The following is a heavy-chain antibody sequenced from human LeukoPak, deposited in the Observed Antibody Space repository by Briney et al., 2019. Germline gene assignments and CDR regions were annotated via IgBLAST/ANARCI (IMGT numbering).Heavy chain of an antibody. D-gene: IGHD6-13*01. CDR3: ARGLMMAVAGRGEFHY. V-gene: IGHV4-59*01. CDR1: GGSISSYY. J-gene: IGHJ4*02. Sequence: SETLSLTCTVSGGSISSYYWGWIRQPPGKGLEWIGYIYYSGSTNYNPSLKSRVTISVDTSKNQFSLKLSSVTAADTAVYYCARGLMMAVAGRGEFHYWGQGTLVTVSS. CDR2: IYYSGST.